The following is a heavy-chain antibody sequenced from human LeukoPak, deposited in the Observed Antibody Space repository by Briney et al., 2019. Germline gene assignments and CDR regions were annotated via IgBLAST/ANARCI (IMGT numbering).Heavy chain of an antibody. Sequence: ASVKVSCKASGGTFSSYAISWVRQAPGQGLEWMGGIIPIFGTANYAQKFQGRVTITTDESTSTAYMELSSLRSEDTAVYYCARDLRRAAGDLAYFQHWGQGTLVTVSS. CDR2: IIPIFGTA. V-gene: IGHV1-69*05. J-gene: IGHJ1*01. CDR3: ARDLRRAAGDLAYFQH. D-gene: IGHD6-13*01. CDR1: GGTFSSYA.